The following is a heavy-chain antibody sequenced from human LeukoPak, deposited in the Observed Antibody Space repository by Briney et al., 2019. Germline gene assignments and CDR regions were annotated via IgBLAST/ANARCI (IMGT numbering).Heavy chain of an antibody. D-gene: IGHD3-3*01. J-gene: IGHJ4*02. CDR2: INHSGST. V-gene: IGHV4-34*01. CDR3: ARDWNFDY. CDR1: GGSFSGYY. Sequence: SETLSLTCAVYGGSFSGYYWSWIRQPPGKGLEWIGEINHSGSTTYNPSLKSRVTISVDTSKKQFSLKLSSVTAADTAVYYCARDWNFDYWGQGTLVTVSS.